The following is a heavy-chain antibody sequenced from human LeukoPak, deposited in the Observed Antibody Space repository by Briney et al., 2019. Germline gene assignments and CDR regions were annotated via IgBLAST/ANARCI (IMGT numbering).Heavy chain of an antibody. J-gene: IGHJ6*03. Sequence: VKVSCKASGGTFSSYAISWVRQAPGQGLEWMGRIIPIFGTANYAQKFQGRVTITADKSTSTAYMELSSLRSEDTAVYYCAREGYCSGGSCYSHSYYYMDVWGKGTTVTVSS. D-gene: IGHD2-15*01. CDR3: AREGYCSGGSCYSHSYYYMDV. V-gene: IGHV1-69*06. CDR2: IIPIFGTA. CDR1: GGTFSSYA.